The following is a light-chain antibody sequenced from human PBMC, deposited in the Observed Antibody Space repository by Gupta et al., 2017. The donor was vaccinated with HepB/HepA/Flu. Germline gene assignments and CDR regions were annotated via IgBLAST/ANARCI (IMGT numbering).Light chain of an antibody. J-gene: IGKJ3*01. CDR2: DAS. V-gene: IGKV3-11*01. Sequence: EIVLTQSPATLSLSPGERATLSCRASQSVGTYLAWFQQKPGQAPRLLIFDASKRATGIPARFSGSGSRTDFTLTITGLEPEDFAVYYCQQRDNWPLTFGPGTKVDVK. CDR3: QQRDNWPLT. CDR1: QSVGTY.